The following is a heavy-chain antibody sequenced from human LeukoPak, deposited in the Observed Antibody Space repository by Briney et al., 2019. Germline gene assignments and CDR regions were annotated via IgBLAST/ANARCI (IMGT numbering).Heavy chain of an antibody. J-gene: IGHJ2*01. V-gene: IGHV3-43*02. D-gene: IGHD5-12*01. CDR3: AKDGVATTYWYFAL. CDR1: GFTFDDYA. CDR2: ISGDGRST. Sequence: TGGSLRLSCAASGFTFDDYAMHWVRQAPGKGLEWVSLISGDGRSTYYADSVKGRFTISRDNSKNSLYLQMNSLRTEDTASYYCAKDGVATTYWYFALWGRGTLVTVSS.